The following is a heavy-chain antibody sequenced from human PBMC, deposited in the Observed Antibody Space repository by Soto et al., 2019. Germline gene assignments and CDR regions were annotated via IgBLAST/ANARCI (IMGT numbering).Heavy chain of an antibody. Sequence: QVQLVQSGAEVKKPGSSVKVSCKASGGTFSSYSINWVRQAPGQGLEWMGEIIPIFGTANYAQKFQGRVTITADESTSTAYVEPSSLRSEDTAMYYCARDGGRHSGGIDYWGQGTLVTVSS. J-gene: IGHJ4*02. CDR3: ARDGGRHSGGIDY. CDR2: IIPIFGTA. D-gene: IGHD1-26*01. CDR1: GGTFSSYS. V-gene: IGHV1-69*01.